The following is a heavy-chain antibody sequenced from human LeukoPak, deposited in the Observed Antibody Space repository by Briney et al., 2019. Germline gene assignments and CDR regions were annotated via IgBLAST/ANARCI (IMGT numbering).Heavy chain of an antibody. CDR2: IYHSGST. Sequence: KPSETLSLTCTVSGGSISSGYYWGWIQQPPGKGLEWIGSIYHSGSTYYNPSLKSRVTISVDTSKNQFSLKLTSVTAADTAVYYCATSITVTTDYWGQGTLVTVSS. D-gene: IGHD4-17*01. CDR1: GGSISSGYY. J-gene: IGHJ4*02. V-gene: IGHV4-38-2*02. CDR3: ATSITVTTDY.